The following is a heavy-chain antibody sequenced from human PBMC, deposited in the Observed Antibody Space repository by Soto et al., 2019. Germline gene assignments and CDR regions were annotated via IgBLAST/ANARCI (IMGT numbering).Heavy chain of an antibody. Sequence: EVQLVESGGGLVQPGGSLRLSCAASGFIFSDHYMDWVRQAPGKGLEWVGRARNKVSGYTTAYAASVKGRFTISRDDSKNSLFLQMTRLQTEDKAVYFCARLMGTSFDLGGQGTLVTVSS. J-gene: IGHJ5*02. CDR2: ARNKVSGYTT. V-gene: IGHV3-72*01. D-gene: IGHD2-8*01. CDR3: ARLMGTSFDL. CDR1: GFIFSDHY.